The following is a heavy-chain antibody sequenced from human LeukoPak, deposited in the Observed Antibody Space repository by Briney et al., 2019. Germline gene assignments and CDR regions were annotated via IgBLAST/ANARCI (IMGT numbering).Heavy chain of an antibody. D-gene: IGHD3-16*01. J-gene: IGHJ3*02. CDR3: ARRGGMITFGGPAAVDAFDI. V-gene: IGHV1-69*04. Sequence: ASVKVSCKASGYTFTSYGISWVRQAPGQGLEWMGRIIPILGIANYAQKFQGRVTITADKSTSTAYMELSSLRSEDTAVYYCARRGGMITFGGPAAVDAFDIWGQGTMVTVSS. CDR2: IIPILGIA. CDR1: GYTFTSYG.